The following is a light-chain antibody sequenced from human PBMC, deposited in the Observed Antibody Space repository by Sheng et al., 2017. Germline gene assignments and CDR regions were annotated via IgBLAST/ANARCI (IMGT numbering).Light chain of an antibody. J-gene: IGKJ2*03. CDR3: QQHGSSPFS. CDR1: QTVSTSY. CDR2: GAS. Sequence: EIVLTQSPGTLSLSPGDRATLSCRASQTVSTSYLAWYQQKLGQTPRLLIYGASSRATGIPDRFSGSGSGTDFTLTIDRLEPEDSAVYYCQQHGSSPFSFGQGTKVEI. V-gene: IGKV3-20*01.